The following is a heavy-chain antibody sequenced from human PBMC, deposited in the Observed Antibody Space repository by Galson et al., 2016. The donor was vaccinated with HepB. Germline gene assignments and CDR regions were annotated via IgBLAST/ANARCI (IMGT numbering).Heavy chain of an antibody. V-gene: IGHV4-61*02. J-gene: IGHJ4*02. CDR3: ARLDY. CDR1: GVSMSSTSFY. CDR2: IYISGST. Sequence: QVQLQESGPGLVKPSQTLSLTCTVSGVSMSSTSFYWTWIRQPAGKGLEWIGRIYISGSTNYNPSLKSRVTISLDTSKNQFSLKLTSVTAADTAVYYCARLDYWGRGTLVTVSS.